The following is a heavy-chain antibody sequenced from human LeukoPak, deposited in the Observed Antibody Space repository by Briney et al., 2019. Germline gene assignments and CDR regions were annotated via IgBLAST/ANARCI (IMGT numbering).Heavy chain of an antibody. J-gene: IGHJ4*02. V-gene: IGHV3-23*03. Sequence: PGGSLRLSCAASGFTFSSHWMSWVRQAPGKGLEWVSVIYSGGSTYYADSVKGRFTISRDNSKNTLYLQMNSLRAEDTAVYYCAKVRGIAAADNYFDYWGQGTLVTVSS. CDR1: GFTFSSHW. D-gene: IGHD6-13*01. CDR3: AKVRGIAAADNYFDY. CDR2: IYSGGST.